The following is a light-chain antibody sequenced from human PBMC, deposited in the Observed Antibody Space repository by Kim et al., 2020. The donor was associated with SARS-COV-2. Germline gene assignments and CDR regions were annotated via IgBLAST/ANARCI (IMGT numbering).Light chain of an antibody. Sequence: VPPGQAASITCSGDKLRDKYASWYQQKPGQSPVLVIYQDSKRTSGIPERFSGSNSGNTATLTISGTQAMDEADYYCQAWDSSAAVFGTGTKVTVL. J-gene: IGLJ1*01. CDR2: QDS. CDR1: KLRDKY. V-gene: IGLV3-1*01. CDR3: QAWDSSAAV.